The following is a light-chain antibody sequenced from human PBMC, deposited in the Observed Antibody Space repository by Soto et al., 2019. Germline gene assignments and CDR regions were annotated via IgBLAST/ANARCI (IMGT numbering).Light chain of an antibody. Sequence: DIQMTQSPSTLSASVGDTVTITCRASQSLSYWLAWYQQKPGQAPKLLIHKASTLESGVPSRFSGSGSGTEFTITISSLQPDDFATFYCQHYDRFPYTFGQGTKLEIK. CDR1: QSLSYW. CDR2: KAS. CDR3: QHYDRFPYT. J-gene: IGKJ2*01. V-gene: IGKV1-5*03.